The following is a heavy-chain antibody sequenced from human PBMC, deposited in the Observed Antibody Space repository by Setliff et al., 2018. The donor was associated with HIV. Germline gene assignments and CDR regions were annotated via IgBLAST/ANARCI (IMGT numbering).Heavy chain of an antibody. CDR2: ISYDGSRI. CDR3: ARDFTTYSSSWYYYYYMDV. V-gene: IGHV3-30*07. J-gene: IGHJ6*03. CDR1: GFTFSNFA. D-gene: IGHD6-6*01. Sequence: PGGSLRLSCVASGFTFSNFAMHWVRQAPGKGLEWVSVISYDGSRISYADSVKGRFTISRDDSKNTLYLQMNSLRPEDTAVYYCARDFTTYSSSWYYYYYMDVWGKGTTVTVSS.